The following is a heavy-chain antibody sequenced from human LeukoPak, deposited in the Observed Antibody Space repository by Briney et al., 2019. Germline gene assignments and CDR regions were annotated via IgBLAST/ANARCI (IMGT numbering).Heavy chain of an antibody. CDR2: ISGSGGST. Sequence: GSLRLSCAASGFTFSSYAMSWVRQAPGKGLEWVSAISGSGGSTYYADSVKGRFTISRDNSKNTLYLQMNSLRAEDTAVYYCAKDVTSRYYDSSGYYDSTFDYWGQGTLVTVSS. CDR3: AKDVTSRYYDSSGYYDSTFDY. D-gene: IGHD3-22*01. V-gene: IGHV3-23*01. CDR1: GFTFSSYA. J-gene: IGHJ4*02.